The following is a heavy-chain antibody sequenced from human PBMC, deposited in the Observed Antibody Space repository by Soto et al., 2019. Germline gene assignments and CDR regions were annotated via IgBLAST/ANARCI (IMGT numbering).Heavy chain of an antibody. CDR3: ARDVGPVTIFGEALSGYFDF. J-gene: IGHJ4*02. CDR1: GFSFGTYW. D-gene: IGHD3-3*01. V-gene: IGHV3-7*03. CDR2: IKEDGSER. Sequence: LRLSCAVSGFSFGTYWMSWVRQAPGKGLEWLASIKEDGSERYYLDSVKGRFTISRDNAKDSLSLQMNSLRGEDTAFYYCARDVGPVTIFGEALSGYFDFWGQGTLVTVSS.